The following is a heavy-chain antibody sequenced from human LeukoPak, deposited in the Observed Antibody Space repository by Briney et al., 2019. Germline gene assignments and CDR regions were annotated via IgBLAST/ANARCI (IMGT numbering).Heavy chain of an antibody. D-gene: IGHD1-26*01. J-gene: IGHJ3*02. CDR1: GYTFTSYA. V-gene: IGHV1-3*01. Sequence: APVKVSCKASGYTFTSYAMHWVRLAPGQRLEWMGWINAGNGNTKYSQKFQGRVTITRDTSASTAYMELSSLRSEDTAVYYCARNLEPYLGAFDAFDIWGQGTMVTVSS. CDR2: INAGNGNT. CDR3: ARNLEPYLGAFDAFDI.